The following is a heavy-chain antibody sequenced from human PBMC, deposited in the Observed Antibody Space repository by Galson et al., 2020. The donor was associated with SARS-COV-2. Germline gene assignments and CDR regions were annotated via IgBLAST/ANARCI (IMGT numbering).Heavy chain of an antibody. Sequence: GESLKISCAASGFDFSSYAMSWVRQAPGKGLEWVSTSTGSGVYTYYADSVKGRFTISRDISKNTLFLQMNSLRAEDTAVYYCAKEEHSYGHYYYLDYWGQGTLVTVSS. CDR1: GFDFSSYA. J-gene: IGHJ4*02. D-gene: IGHD5-18*01. CDR3: AKEEHSYGHYYYLDY. CDR2: STGSGVYT. V-gene: IGHV3-23*01.